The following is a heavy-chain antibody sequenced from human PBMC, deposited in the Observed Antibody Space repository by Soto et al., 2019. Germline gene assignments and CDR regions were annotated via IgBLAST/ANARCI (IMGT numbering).Heavy chain of an antibody. V-gene: IGHV1-69*02. CDR1: GGTFSSYT. Sequence: QVQLVQSGAEVKKPGSSVKVSCKASGGTFSSYTISWVRQAPGQGLEWMGRIIPILGIANYAQKFQGRVTITADKSTSTAYMELSSLRSEDTAMYYCARAIAAQSYYYYYMDVWGKGTTVTVSS. D-gene: IGHD6-6*01. J-gene: IGHJ6*03. CDR3: ARAIAAQSYYYYYMDV. CDR2: IIPILGIA.